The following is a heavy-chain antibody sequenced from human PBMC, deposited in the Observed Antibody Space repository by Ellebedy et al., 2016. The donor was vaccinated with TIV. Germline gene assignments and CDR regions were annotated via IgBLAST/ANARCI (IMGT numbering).Heavy chain of an antibody. CDR2: ISSRTFST. CDR3: ARGRSDSGTYCEYDL. V-gene: IGHV3-48*04. Sequence: GGSLRLXXLASGFTLSNYAVHWVRQIPGKGLEWVAYISSRTFSTRYTDSVRGRFTIARDNAGNILYLDMNSLRADDTAIYYCARGRSDSGTYCEYDLWGQGSLVTVSS. CDR1: GFTLSNYA. D-gene: IGHD3-10*01. J-gene: IGHJ4*02.